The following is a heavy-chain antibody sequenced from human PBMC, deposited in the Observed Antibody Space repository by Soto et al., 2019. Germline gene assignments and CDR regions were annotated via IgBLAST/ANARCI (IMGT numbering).Heavy chain of an antibody. Sequence: QVQLVESGGGVVQPGRSLRLSCAASGFIFSTYGRHWVGQAPAKGLKWLSVISYDGNNKYYADSVKGRFTISRDNSKNTLWLQMDSLRTEDTAVYYCAKDLLLTTITTVGDWGQGTLVTVSS. V-gene: IGHV3-30*18. D-gene: IGHD4-17*01. CDR2: ISYDGNNK. CDR3: AKDLLLTTITTVGD. CDR1: GFIFSTYG. J-gene: IGHJ4*02.